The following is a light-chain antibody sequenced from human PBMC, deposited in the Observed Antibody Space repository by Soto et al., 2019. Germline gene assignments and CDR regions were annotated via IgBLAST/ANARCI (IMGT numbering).Light chain of an antibody. CDR1: SNDVGGYNY. Sequence: QSVLTQPASVSGSPGQSITISCTGTSNDVGGYNYVSWYQQHPGKAPKLMIYEVTNRPSGVSNRFSGSKSGNTASLTISGLQAEDEADYYCSSYTNISTRVFGGGTKLTVL. CDR2: EVT. V-gene: IGLV2-14*01. J-gene: IGLJ3*02. CDR3: SSYTNISTRV.